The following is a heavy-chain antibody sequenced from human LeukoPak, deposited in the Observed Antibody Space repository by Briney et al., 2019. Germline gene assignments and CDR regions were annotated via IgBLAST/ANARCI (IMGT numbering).Heavy chain of an antibody. CDR1: GFTFSSYD. D-gene: IGHD6-13*01. J-gene: IGHJ4*02. CDR3: ARRSGSSWSWIHY. CDR2: IGTAGDT. V-gene: IGHV3-13*01. Sequence: GGSLRLSCAASGFTFSSYDMHWVRQATGKGLEWVSAIGTAGDTYYPGSVKGRFTISRENAKNSLYLQMNSLRAGDTAVYYCARRSGSSWSWIHYWGQGTLVTVSS.